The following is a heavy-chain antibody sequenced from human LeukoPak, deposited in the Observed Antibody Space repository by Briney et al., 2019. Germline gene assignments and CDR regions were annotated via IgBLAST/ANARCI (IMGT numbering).Heavy chain of an antibody. V-gene: IGHV1-69*13. Sequence: GASVKVSCKASGGTFSSYAISWVRQAPGQGLEWMGGIIPIFGTANYAQRFQGRVTITADESTSTAYMELSSLRSEDTAVYYCARIPVPKWELLPESDYWGQGTLVTVSS. D-gene: IGHD1-26*01. J-gene: IGHJ4*02. CDR2: IIPIFGTA. CDR3: ARIPVPKWELLPESDY. CDR1: GGTFSSYA.